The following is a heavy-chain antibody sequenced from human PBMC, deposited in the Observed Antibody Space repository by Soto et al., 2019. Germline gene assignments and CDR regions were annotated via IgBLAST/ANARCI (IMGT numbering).Heavy chain of an antibody. CDR2: INHSGST. V-gene: IGHV4-34*01. J-gene: IGHJ4*02. Sequence: SETLSLTCAVYGGSFSGYYWSWIRQPPGKGLEWIGEINHSGSTNYNPSLKSRVTISVDTSKNQFSLKLSSVTAADTAVYYCARAYYDYVWGSYPLLYYFDYWGQGTLVTVS. CDR1: GGSFSGYY. D-gene: IGHD3-16*01. CDR3: ARAYYDYVWGSYPLLYYFDY.